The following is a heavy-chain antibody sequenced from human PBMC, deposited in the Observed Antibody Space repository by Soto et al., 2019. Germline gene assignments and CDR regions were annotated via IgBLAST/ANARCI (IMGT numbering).Heavy chain of an antibody. CDR3: AKDLLTWCSGWYGY. CDR2: ISGSGGST. Sequence: GGSLRLSCAASGFTFSSYAMSWVRQAPGKGLEWVSAISGSGGSTYYADSVKGRFIISRDNSKNTLYLQMNSLRAEDTAVYYCAKDLLTWCSGWYGYWGQGTLVTVSS. D-gene: IGHD6-19*01. CDR1: GFTFSSYA. J-gene: IGHJ4*02. V-gene: IGHV3-23*01.